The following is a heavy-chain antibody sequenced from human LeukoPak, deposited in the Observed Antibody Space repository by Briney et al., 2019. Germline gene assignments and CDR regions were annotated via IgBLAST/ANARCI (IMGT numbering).Heavy chain of an antibody. CDR1: GYSFISYG. V-gene: IGHV1-18*01. CDR2: IGGYNGNT. D-gene: IGHD2-2*01. J-gene: IGHJ6*02. CDR3: ARSGFSVVPIANYHDGMDV. Sequence: ASVKVSCKCSGYSFISYGVNWVRQAPGQGLEWMGWIGGYNGNTNYAEKVQGRVTMTTDTSTQTVFMELRSLTYDDTAVYFYARSGFSVVPIANYHDGMDVWGQGTTVAVSS.